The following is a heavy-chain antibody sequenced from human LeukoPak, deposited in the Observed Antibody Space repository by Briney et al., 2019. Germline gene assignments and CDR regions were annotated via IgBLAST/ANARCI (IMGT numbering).Heavy chain of an antibody. V-gene: IGHV3-21*01. CDR1: GFPYNSYS. CDR3: AREGLEVRCVFDY. J-gene: IGHJ4*02. CDR2: ISSSSSYI. Sequence: GVSLRLSCAVSGFPYNSYSMNWVHQAPGKGLEGVSSISSSSSYIFYADSAKRSFTISEDNAKNSLYLQMNSLRAEDTAVYYCAREGLEVRCVFDYWGQGTMVTVSS. D-gene: IGHD1-7*01.